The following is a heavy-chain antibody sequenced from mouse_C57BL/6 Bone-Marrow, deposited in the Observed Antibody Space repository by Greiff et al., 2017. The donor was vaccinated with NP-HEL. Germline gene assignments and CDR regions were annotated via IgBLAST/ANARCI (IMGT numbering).Heavy chain of an antibody. CDR2: IDPETGGT. V-gene: IGHV1-15*01. Sequence: QVQLQQSGAELVRPGASVTLSCKASGYTFTDYEMHWVKQTPVHGLEWIGAIDPETGGTAYNQKFKGKAILTADKSSSTAYMELRSLTSEDSAVYYCTRVEGYYPPGSYWGQGTTRTVSS. J-gene: IGHJ2*01. D-gene: IGHD1-1*01. CDR1: GYTFTDYE. CDR3: TRVEGYYPPGSY.